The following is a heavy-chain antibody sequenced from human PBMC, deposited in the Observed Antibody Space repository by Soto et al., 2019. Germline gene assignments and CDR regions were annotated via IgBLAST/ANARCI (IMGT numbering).Heavy chain of an antibody. CDR2: IYYSGST. Sequence: SETLSLTCTVSGGSISSGGYYWSWIRQHPGKGLEWIGYIYYSGSTYYNPSLKSRVTISVDTSKNQFSLKLSSVTAADTAVYYCAREITNYYYDSTGYSSYYGMDVWGQGTTVTVSS. CDR1: GGSISSGGYY. J-gene: IGHJ6*02. D-gene: IGHD3-22*01. CDR3: AREITNYYYDSTGYSSYYGMDV. V-gene: IGHV4-31*03.